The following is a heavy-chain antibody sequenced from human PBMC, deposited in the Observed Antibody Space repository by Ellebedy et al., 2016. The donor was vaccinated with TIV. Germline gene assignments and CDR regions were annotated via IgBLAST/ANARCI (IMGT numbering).Heavy chain of an antibody. CDR2: IRSQTYSETR. CDR1: GFTFGDYA. CDR3: TRDRDSSNWSSALKALDL. V-gene: IGHV3-49*03. J-gene: IGHJ5*02. D-gene: IGHD6-13*01. Sequence: GESLKISCTTSGFTFGDYAMSWFRQAPGKGLEWVGFIRSQTYSETRQYAVSVKGRFIISRDNSKNIGYLQMNSLKTEDTAVYYCTRDRDSSNWSSALKALDLWGQGTLVTVSS.